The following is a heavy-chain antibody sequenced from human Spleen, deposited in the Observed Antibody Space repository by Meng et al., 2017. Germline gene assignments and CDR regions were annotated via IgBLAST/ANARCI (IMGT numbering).Heavy chain of an antibody. J-gene: IGHJ4*02. CDR2: ISWDSDRI. V-gene: IGHV3-9*01. CDR1: GFTFHDYA. CDR3: ARLLSSDGGY. Sequence: SLKISCAASGFTFHDYAMHWVRQAPGKGLEWVSGISWDSDRIGYSDSVKGRFTISRDNTKVYLQMNNLRAENTAVYYCARLLSSDGGYWGQGTLVTVSS. D-gene: IGHD6-25*01.